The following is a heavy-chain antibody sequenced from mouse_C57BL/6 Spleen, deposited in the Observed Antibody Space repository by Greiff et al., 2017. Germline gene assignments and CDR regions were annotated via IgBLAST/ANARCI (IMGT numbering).Heavy chain of an antibody. CDR1: GYAFSSSW. J-gene: IGHJ3*01. V-gene: IGHV1-82*01. CDR2: IYPGDGDT. Sequence: QVQLKESGPELVKPGASVKISCKASGYAFSSSWMNWVKQRPGKGLEWIGRIYPGDGDTNYNGKFKGKATLTADKSSSTAYMQLSSLTSEDSAVYFCARGDYGSPWFAYWGQGTLVTVSA. CDR3: ARGDYGSPWFAY. D-gene: IGHD1-1*01.